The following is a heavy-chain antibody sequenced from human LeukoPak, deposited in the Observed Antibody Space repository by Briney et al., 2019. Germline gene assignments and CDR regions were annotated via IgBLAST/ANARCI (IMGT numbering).Heavy chain of an antibody. Sequence: GGSLRLSCAASGFTFSGSAMHWVRQASGKGLEWVGRIRSKANSYATAYAASVKGRFTISRDDSKNTAYLQMNSLKTEDTAVYYCTSKAARQGLVYWGQGTLVTVSS. CDR1: GFTFSGSA. CDR3: TSKAARQGLVY. CDR2: IRSKANSYAT. D-gene: IGHD6-6*01. V-gene: IGHV3-73*01. J-gene: IGHJ4*02.